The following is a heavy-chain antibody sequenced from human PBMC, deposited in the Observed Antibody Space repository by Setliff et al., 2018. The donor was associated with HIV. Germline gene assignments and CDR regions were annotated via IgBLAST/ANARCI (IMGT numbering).Heavy chain of an antibody. CDR2: IHHSGST. J-gene: IGHJ4*02. V-gene: IGHV4-38-2*02. CDR1: GYYFSSGYY. CDR3: ARESPNELISDRGPFDH. D-gene: IGHD1-1*01. Sequence: SETLSLTCNVSGYYFSSGYYWGWIRRPPGKGLEWIGSIHHSGSTYSSLSLRSRVIMLMDTSKNQISLKLSSVTAADTAVYYCARESPNELISDRGPFDHWGRGTLVTVSS.